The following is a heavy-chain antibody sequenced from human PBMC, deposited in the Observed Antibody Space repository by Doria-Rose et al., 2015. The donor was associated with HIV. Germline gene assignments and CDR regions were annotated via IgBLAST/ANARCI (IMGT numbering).Heavy chain of an antibody. Sequence: LSLTCSVSGASVSSRVYYWNWIRQVPGKGLESLGYTYYTGTSDYSPSLKSRLNMAVDTSKNQFSLKLSFVTVADTAVYYCARMGSYRELDYWGQGALVIVSA. J-gene: IGHJ4*02. CDR2: TYYTGTS. V-gene: IGHV4-31*03. D-gene: IGHD3-3*01. CDR1: GASVSSRVYY. CDR3: ARMGSYRELDY.